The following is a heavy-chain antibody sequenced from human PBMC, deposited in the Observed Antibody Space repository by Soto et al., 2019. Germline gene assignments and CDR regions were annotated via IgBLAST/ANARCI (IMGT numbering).Heavy chain of an antibody. V-gene: IGHV4-59*01. CDR1: GRSISGYY. CDR2: MYNTGST. J-gene: IGHJ6*02. Sequence: SATLSLTCTVSGRSISGYYWSWIRQPPGKGLEWIGYMYNTGSTVYNPSFKSRVTISVDTSKNQFSLKLNSVTAADTAVYYCARDLWGYCGTDCYPLDVLGQGPTVT. D-gene: IGHD2-21*02. CDR3: ARDLWGYCGTDCYPLDV.